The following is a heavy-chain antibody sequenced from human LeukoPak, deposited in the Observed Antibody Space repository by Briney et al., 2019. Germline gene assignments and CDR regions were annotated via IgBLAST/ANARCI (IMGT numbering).Heavy chain of an antibody. V-gene: IGHV1-46*01. CDR1: GYTFTSYY. CDR3: ASGTTVVTDYYYMDV. CDR2: INPSGGST. D-gene: IGHD4-23*01. J-gene: IGHJ6*03. Sequence: GASVKVSCKASGYTFTSYYMHWVRQAPGQGLEWMGIINPSGGSTSYAQKFQCRVTMTRDTSISTAYMELSRLRSDDTAVYYCASGTTVVTDYYYMDVWGKGTTVTVSS.